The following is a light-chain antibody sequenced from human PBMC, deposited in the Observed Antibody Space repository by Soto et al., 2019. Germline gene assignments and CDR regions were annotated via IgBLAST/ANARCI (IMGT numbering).Light chain of an antibody. CDR2: AAS. V-gene: IGKV3-20*01. Sequence: EIVLTQSPGTLSLSPGERATLSCRASQSIASNYLAWYQQKPGQAPRLLIYAASNRATGIPDRFSGSGSGTDFTLTINRVEPEDFAVYYCQQYGSSPRMFGQGTKVDIK. CDR3: QQYGSSPRM. J-gene: IGKJ1*01. CDR1: QSIASNY.